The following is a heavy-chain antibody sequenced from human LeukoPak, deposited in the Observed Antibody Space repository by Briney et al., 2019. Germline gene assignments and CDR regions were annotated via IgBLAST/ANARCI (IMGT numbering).Heavy chain of an antibody. J-gene: IGHJ4*02. V-gene: IGHV3-23*01. D-gene: IGHD6-13*01. CDR2: ISGSGSSR. Sequence: PGGSLRLSCAASGFIFNSYALTWVRQAPGKGLEWVSVISGSGSSRYYADSVKGRFTISRDNSKNTVFLQMNSLRVEDTAIYYCAKDIAAAGDYWGQGTLVTVSP. CDR3: AKDIAAAGDY. CDR1: GFIFNSYA.